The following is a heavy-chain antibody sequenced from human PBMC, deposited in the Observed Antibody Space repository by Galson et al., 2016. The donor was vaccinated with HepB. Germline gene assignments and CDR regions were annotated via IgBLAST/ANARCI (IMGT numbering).Heavy chain of an antibody. V-gene: IGHV3-21*01. J-gene: IGHJ4*02. D-gene: IGHD2-2*01. CDR2: IGANYDYI. Sequence: SLRLSCAASGFTFATYSMNWVRQAPGKGLEWVSSIGANYDYIYSADSVEGRFTISRDNAENSLYLQMNSLRAEDTAVYYCARETLCSTTDCWGYFDSWGQGTLVTVSS. CDR1: GFTFATYS. CDR3: ARETLCSTTDCWGYFDS.